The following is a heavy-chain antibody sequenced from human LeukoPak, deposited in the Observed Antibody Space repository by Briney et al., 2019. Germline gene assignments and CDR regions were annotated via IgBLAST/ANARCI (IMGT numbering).Heavy chain of an antibody. J-gene: IGHJ4*02. CDR2: ISYDGNNK. CDR1: GFTFSSYT. Sequence: GGSLRLSCAASGFTFSSYTLHWVRQAPGKGLEWVAVISYDGNNKYYADSVKGRFTISRDNSKNTLYLQMNSLRAEDTAVYYCARAPIPLAVAGPFGYWGQGTLVTVSS. V-gene: IGHV3-30*04. CDR3: ARAPIPLAVAGPFGY. D-gene: IGHD6-19*01.